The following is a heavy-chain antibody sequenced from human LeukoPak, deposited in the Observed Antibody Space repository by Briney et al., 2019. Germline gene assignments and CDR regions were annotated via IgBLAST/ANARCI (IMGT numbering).Heavy chain of an antibody. CDR1: GFTFSSYG. V-gene: IGHV3-30*18. D-gene: IGHD2-15*01. Sequence: PGGSLRLSCAASGFTFSSYGMHWVRQAPGKGLEWVAVISYDGSNKYYADSVKGRFTISRDNSKNTLYLQMNSLRAEDTAVYYCAKPPRLGYCSGGSCYTLDYWGQGTLVTVSS. CDR2: ISYDGSNK. CDR3: AKPPRLGYCSGGSCYTLDY. J-gene: IGHJ4*02.